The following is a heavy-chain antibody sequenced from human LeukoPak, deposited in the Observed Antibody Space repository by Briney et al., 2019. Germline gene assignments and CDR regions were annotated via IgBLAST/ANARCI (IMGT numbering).Heavy chain of an antibody. J-gene: IGHJ3*02. D-gene: IGHD2-21*02. V-gene: IGHV1-2*02. CDR1: GYTFTGYY. CDR3: ARDAYCGGDCYPRSAFDI. CDR2: INPNSGGT. Sequence: ASVKVSCKASGYTFTGYYMHWVRQAPGQGLEWMGWINPNSGGTNYAQKFQGRVTMTRDTSTSTVYMELSSLRSEDTAVYYCARDAYCGGDCYPRSAFDIWGQGTMVTVSS.